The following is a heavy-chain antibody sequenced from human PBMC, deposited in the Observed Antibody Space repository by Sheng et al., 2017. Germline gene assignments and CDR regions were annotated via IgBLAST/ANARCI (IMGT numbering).Heavy chain of an antibody. V-gene: IGHV3-23*04. J-gene: IGHJ4*02. CDR3: AKEIDRASHEY. D-gene: IGHD3-9*01. Sequence: EVDLAQSGGGVVQPGESLRLSCVASGFSFTKSAMNWVRQAPGKGLEWVSKIGVGGYYPHYADSVEGRFTISRDDSKNTLYLEMRGLRSEDTAIYYCAKEIDRASHEYWGQGTLVTVSS. CDR1: GFSFTKSA. CDR2: IGVGGYYP.